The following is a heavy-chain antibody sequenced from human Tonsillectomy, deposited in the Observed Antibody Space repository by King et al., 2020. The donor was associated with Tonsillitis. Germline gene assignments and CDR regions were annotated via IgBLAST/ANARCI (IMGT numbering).Heavy chain of an antibody. Sequence: QLQESGPGLVKPSETLSLTCTVFGGSISSYYWSWIRQPPGKGLELIGYIYYTGSTNYNPSLKSRVTISVDTSKNQFSLKLSSVTAADTAVYYCARKGYYMDVWGKGTTVTVSS. V-gene: IGHV4-59*12. CDR3: ARKGYYMDV. CDR2: IYYTGST. CDR1: GGSISSYY. J-gene: IGHJ6*03.